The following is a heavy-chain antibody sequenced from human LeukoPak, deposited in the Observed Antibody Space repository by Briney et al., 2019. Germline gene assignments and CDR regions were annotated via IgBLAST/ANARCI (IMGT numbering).Heavy chain of an antibody. CDR1: GYTFNTYG. J-gene: IGHJ4*02. D-gene: IGHD2-15*01. CDR3: ARVDLRAAYFDY. Sequence: ASVKVSCKASGYTFNTYGITWVRQAPGQGLEWMGWFNTYTGNTNYAQKLQGRVTVTTDTSTGTAYMELRSLRSDDTAVYYCARVDLRAAYFDYWGQGTLVTVSS. CDR2: FNTYTGNT. V-gene: IGHV1-18*01.